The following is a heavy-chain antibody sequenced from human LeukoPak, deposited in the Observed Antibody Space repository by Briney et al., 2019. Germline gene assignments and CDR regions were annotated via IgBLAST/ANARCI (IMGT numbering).Heavy chain of an antibody. CDR2: IKQDGSEK. Sequence: PGGSLRLSCAASGFTVRSDYMSWVRQAPGKGLEWVANIKQDGSEKYYVDSVKGRFTISRDNAKNSLYLQMNSLRAEDTAVYYCARADKDGGKWGRVDYWGQGTLVTVSS. J-gene: IGHJ4*02. D-gene: IGHD4-23*01. V-gene: IGHV3-7*01. CDR1: GFTVRSDY. CDR3: ARADKDGGKWGRVDY.